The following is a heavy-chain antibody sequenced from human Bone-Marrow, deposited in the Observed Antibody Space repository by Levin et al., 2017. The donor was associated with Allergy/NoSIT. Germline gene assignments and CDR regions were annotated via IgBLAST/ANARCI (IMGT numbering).Heavy chain of an antibody. J-gene: IGHJ5*02. CDR3: ARGWQQLVWFDP. CDR1: GYTFTSYD. CDR2: MNPNSGNT. Sequence: AASVKVSCKASGYTFTSYDINWVRQATGQGLEWMGWMNPNSGNTGYAQKFQGRVTMTRNTSISTAYMELSSLRSEDTAVYYCARGWQQLVWFDPWGQGTLVTVSS. D-gene: IGHD6-13*01. V-gene: IGHV1-8*01.